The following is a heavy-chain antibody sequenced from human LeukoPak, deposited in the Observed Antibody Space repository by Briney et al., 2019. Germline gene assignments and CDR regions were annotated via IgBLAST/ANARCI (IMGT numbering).Heavy chain of an antibody. J-gene: IGHJ6*03. V-gene: IGHV4-39*02. Sequence: PSETLSLTCTVSGGSISSSSYYWGWIRQPPGKGLEWIGSIHYGGSTYYTASLKSRVTISVDTSKNQFSLKLSSVTAADTAVYYCARENYYGSGSYYWDYYYYMDVWGKGTTVTISS. CDR1: GGSISSSSYY. CDR3: ARENYYGSGSYYWDYYYYMDV. D-gene: IGHD3-10*01. CDR2: IHYGGST.